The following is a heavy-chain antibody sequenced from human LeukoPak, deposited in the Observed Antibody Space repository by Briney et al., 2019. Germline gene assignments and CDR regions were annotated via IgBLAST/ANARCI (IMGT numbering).Heavy chain of an antibody. Sequence: GGSLRLSCAASGFTFSSYSMNWVRQAPGKGLEWVSSISSSSSYIYYADSVKGRFTIFRDNAKNSLYLEMNSLRAEDTAVYYCAGDRAAAGVPPRRRLDRWGQGTLVTVHS. J-gene: IGHJ5*02. CDR3: AGDRAAAGVPPRRRLDR. V-gene: IGHV3-21*01. CDR2: ISSSSSYI. D-gene: IGHD6-13*01. CDR1: GFTFSSYS.